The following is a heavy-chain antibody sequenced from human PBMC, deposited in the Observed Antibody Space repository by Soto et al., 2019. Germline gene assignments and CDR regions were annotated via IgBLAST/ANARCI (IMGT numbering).Heavy chain of an antibody. CDR2: IWYDGSSE. V-gene: IGHV3-33*01. J-gene: IGHJ4*02. CDR3: ARCCSFFNSGWYGGFDS. CDR1: GFTFSNYG. D-gene: IGHD6-19*01. Sequence: QVQLVDSGGGVVQPGRSLRLSCAASGFTFSNYGMHWVRQAPGKGLEWVAVIWYDGSSEFYADSVKGRFRISRDNSKNTLYLQMNSLRADDTAVYYWARCCSFFNSGWYGGFDSWGQGTQVTVSS.